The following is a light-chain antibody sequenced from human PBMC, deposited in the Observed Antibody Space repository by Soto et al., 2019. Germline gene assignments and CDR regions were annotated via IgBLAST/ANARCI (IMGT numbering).Light chain of an antibody. CDR2: DVS. V-gene: IGLV2-11*01. J-gene: IGLJ2*01. CDR3: CSYAGSYNVV. Sequence: QSVLTQPRSVSGSPGQSVTISCTGTSSDVGGYNYVSWYRQHPGKAPKLMIYDVSKRPSGVPDRFSGSKSGNTASLTISGLQAEDEADYYCCSYAGSYNVVFGGGTKLTVL. CDR1: SSDVGGYNY.